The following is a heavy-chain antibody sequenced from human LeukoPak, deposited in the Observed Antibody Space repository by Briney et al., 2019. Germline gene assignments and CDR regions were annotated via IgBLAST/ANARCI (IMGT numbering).Heavy chain of an antibody. D-gene: IGHD5-12*01. V-gene: IGHV1-2*02. CDR1: GYTFTGYY. Sequence: ASVKVSCKASGYTFTGYYMHWVRQAPGQGLEWMGWINPNSGGTNYAQKFQGRVTMTRDTSISTAYMELSRLRSDDTAVYYCARESVDIVATSFDYWAREPWSPSPQ. J-gene: IGHJ4*02. CDR2: INPNSGGT. CDR3: ARESVDIVATSFDY.